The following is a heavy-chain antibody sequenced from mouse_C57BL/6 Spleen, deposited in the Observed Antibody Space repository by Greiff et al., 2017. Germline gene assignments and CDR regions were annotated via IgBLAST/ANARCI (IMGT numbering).Heavy chain of an antibody. J-gene: IGHJ4*01. CDR2: INPSTGGT. D-gene: IGHD2-2*01. Sequence: VQLQQSGPELVKPGASVKISCKASGYSFTGYYMNWVKQSPEKSLEWIGEINPSTGGTTYNQKFKAKATLSIDKSSSTAYMQLKSLTSEDSAFYYCARGRVYYGCDVDAMDYWGQGTSVTVSS. CDR1: GYSFTGYY. CDR3: ARGRVYYGCDVDAMDY. V-gene: IGHV1-42*01.